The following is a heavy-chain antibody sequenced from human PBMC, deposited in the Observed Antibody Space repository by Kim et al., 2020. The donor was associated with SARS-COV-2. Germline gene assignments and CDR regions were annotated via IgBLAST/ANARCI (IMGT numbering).Heavy chain of an antibody. CDR1: GFTFSSYE. V-gene: IGHV3-48*03. D-gene: IGHD3-10*01. CDR2: ISSSGSTI. CDR3: ARDPPLYGSGSYSFYYYYGMDV. J-gene: IGHJ6*02. Sequence: GGSLRLSCAASGFTFSSYEMNWVRQAPGKGLEWVSYISSSGSTIYYADSVKGRFTISRDNAKNSLYLQMNSLRAEDTAVYYCARDPPLYGSGSYSFYYYYGMDVWGQGTTVTVSS.